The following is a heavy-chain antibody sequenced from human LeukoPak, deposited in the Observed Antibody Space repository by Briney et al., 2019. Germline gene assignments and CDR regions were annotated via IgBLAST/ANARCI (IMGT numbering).Heavy chain of an antibody. V-gene: IGHV3-30-3*01. J-gene: IGHJ4*02. Sequence: GGSLRLSCAASGFTSSNYAMHWVRQAPGKGLEWVAIISYDGGNKYYTDSVKGRFTISRDNSENTLYLQMHSLRAEDTAVYYCARDSGYGADYWGQGTLVTVSS. D-gene: IGHD6-25*01. CDR1: GFTSSNYA. CDR3: ARDSGYGADY. CDR2: ISYDGGNK.